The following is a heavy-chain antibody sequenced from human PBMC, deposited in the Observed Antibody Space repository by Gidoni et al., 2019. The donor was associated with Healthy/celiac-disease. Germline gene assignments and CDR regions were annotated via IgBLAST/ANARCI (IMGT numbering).Heavy chain of an antibody. V-gene: IGHV1-2*02. Sequence: QVQLVQSGAEVKKPGASVKVSCQASGYTFTGYYMHWVRQAPGQGLEWMGWINPNSGGTTYAQKFQGRVTMTRDTSISTAYMELSRLRSDDTAVYYCAREIVVVPAAISGYYYGMDVWGQGTTVTVSS. D-gene: IGHD2-2*01. J-gene: IGHJ6*02. CDR2: INPNSGGT. CDR3: AREIVVVPAAISGYYYGMDV. CDR1: GYTFTGYY.